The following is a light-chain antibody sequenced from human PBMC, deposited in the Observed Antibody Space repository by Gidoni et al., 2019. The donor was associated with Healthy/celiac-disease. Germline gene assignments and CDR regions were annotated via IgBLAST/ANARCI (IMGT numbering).Light chain of an antibody. Sequence: EIVLTQSPGTLSLSPGERATLSCRASQRVSSSYLAWYQQKPGQAPRLLIYGASSRATGIPDRFSGSGCGTDFTIPNSRLEHEDFAVYYCQKYGSSTGFTFGPGTKVDIK. J-gene: IGKJ3*01. CDR3: QKYGSSTGFT. CDR2: GAS. V-gene: IGKV3-20*01. CDR1: QRVSSSY.